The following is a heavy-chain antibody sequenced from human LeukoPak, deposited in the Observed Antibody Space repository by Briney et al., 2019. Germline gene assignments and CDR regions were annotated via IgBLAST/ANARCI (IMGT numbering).Heavy chain of an antibody. D-gene: IGHD3-16*02. V-gene: IGHV1-18*01. Sequence: GASVKVSCKASGYTFTSYGISWVRQAPGQGLEWMGWISAYNGNTNHAQKLQGRVTMTTDTSTSTAYMELRSLRSDDTAVYYCARAFYDYVWGSYRYYWFDPWGQGTLVTVSS. CDR1: GYTFTSYG. CDR2: ISAYNGNT. J-gene: IGHJ5*02. CDR3: ARAFYDYVWGSYRYYWFDP.